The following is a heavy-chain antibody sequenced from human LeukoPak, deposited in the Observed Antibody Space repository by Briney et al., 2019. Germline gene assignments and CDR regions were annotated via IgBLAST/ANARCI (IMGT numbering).Heavy chain of an antibody. D-gene: IGHD4-23*01. CDR2: INSDGSST. CDR3: SSGNSHAFDI. Sequence: GGSLRLSRAASGFTFSSYWMHWVRQAPGKGLVWVSRINSDGSSTSYADSVKGRFTISRDNAKNTLYLQMNNLRAEDTAVYYCSSGNSHAFDIWGQGTMVTVSS. V-gene: IGHV3-74*01. CDR1: GFTFSSYW. J-gene: IGHJ3*02.